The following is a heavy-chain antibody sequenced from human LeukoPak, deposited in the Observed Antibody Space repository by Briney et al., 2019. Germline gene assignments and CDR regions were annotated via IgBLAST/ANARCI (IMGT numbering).Heavy chain of an antibody. Sequence: PGGSLRLSCAASGFTFSSYWMHWVRQAPGKGLVWVSRINSDGSSTSYADSVKGRFTISRDNAKNTLYLQMNSLRAEDTAVYYCARPKRSNTYYDYVSFDYWGQGTLVTVSS. CDR3: ARPKRSNTYYDYVSFDY. CDR1: GFTFSSYW. V-gene: IGHV3-74*01. J-gene: IGHJ4*02. D-gene: IGHD3-16*01. CDR2: INSDGSST.